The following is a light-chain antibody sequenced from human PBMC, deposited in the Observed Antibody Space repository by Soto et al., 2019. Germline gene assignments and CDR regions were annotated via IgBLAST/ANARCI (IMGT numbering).Light chain of an antibody. Sequence: EIVMTQSPATLSVSPGERATLSCRASQTGSSKYLAWYKQKPGQAPRLLIYGTSTRATGVPDRFSGSGSGTDFTLTISRLEPEDFAVYYCQQYGSSSWTFGQGTKVDIK. J-gene: IGKJ1*01. V-gene: IGKV3-20*01. CDR3: QQYGSSSWT. CDR1: QTGSSKY. CDR2: GTS.